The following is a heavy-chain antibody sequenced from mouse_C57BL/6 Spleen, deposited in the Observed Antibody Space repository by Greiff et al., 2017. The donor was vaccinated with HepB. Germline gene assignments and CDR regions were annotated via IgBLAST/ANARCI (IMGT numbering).Heavy chain of an antibody. Sequence: LVESGAELVRPGASVKLSCKASGYTFTDYYINWVKQRPGQGLEWIARIYPGSGNTYYNEKFKGKATLTAEKSSSTAYMQLSSLTSEDSAVYFCAREGSYYYGTGFAYWGQGTLVTVSA. CDR2: IYPGSGNT. J-gene: IGHJ3*01. CDR1: GYTFTDYY. D-gene: IGHD1-1*01. V-gene: IGHV1-76*01. CDR3: AREGSYYYGTGFAY.